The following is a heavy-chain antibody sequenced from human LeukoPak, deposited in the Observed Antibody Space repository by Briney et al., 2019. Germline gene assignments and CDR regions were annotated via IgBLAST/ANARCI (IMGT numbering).Heavy chain of an antibody. D-gene: IGHD3-22*01. CDR2: IYYSGST. V-gene: IGHV4-31*03. Sequence: PSQTLSLTCTVSGGSISSGGYYWSWIRQHPGQGLEWIGHIYYSGSTNYNPALKSRVTISADTSKNQFSLNLRSVTAADTAVYYCARDVSLGYYDSSGHIPQIYFDYWGQGTLVTVSS. CDR3: ARDVSLGYYDSSGHIPQIYFDY. CDR1: GGSISSGGYY. J-gene: IGHJ4*02.